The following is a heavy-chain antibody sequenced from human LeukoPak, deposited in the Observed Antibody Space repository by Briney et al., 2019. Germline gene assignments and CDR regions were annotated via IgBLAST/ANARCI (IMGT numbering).Heavy chain of an antibody. V-gene: IGHV3-74*01. J-gene: IGHJ4*02. CDR3: ARDLGRDRYFDS. Sequence: PGGSLRLSCAASGFTFGNYWLHWVRQAPGKGLVWVSRINRDGSITKYADSVKGRFTVSRDNAKNTLDLQMNSLRAEDTAVYYCARDLGRDRYFDSWGQGTLVTVSS. D-gene: IGHD5-24*01. CDR2: INRDGSIT. CDR1: GFTFGNYW.